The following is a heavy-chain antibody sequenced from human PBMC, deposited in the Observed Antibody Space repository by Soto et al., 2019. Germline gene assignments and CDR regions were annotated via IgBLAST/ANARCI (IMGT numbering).Heavy chain of an antibody. D-gene: IGHD3-10*01. J-gene: IGHJ4*02. CDR2: IFHDGTA. V-gene: IGHV4-4*02. CDR1: GVSISSGSW. CDR3: ARLVYDTRLNYMYFDF. Sequence: SETLSLTSAVSGVSISSGSWWTWVRQSPQRGLEYIGEIFHDGTANYYPSFERRVAISVDTSKNQFSLKLTSVTAADTAIYFCARLVYDTRLNYMYFDFWGQGTLVTVSS.